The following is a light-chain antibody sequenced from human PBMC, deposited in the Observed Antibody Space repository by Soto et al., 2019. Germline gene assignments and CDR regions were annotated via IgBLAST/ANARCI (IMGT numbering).Light chain of an antibody. CDR1: QSISNW. V-gene: IGKV1-5*03. CDR3: QQYGSYPFT. J-gene: IGKJ3*01. Sequence: DIQMTQSPSTLSASVGDRVTITCRASQSISNWLAWYQQKPGKAPKLLVYMASTLEGGVPSRFSGRASGTEFTLTISSLQPDDFATYFCQQYGSYPFTFGPGTKVDIK. CDR2: MAS.